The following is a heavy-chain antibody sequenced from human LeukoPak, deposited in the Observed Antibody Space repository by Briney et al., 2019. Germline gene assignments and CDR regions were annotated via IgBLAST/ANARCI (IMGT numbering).Heavy chain of an antibody. V-gene: IGHV4-34*01. CDR3: ARGWGHFDY. Sequence: PSETLSLTCAVYGGSFSGYYWSWIRQPPGKGLEWIGEINHSGSTNYNPSLKSRVTISVDTSKNQFSLKLSSVTAADTAVYYCARGWGHFDYWGQGTLVTVSS. J-gene: IGHJ4*02. CDR1: GGSFSGYY. CDR2: INHSGST. D-gene: IGHD3-16*01.